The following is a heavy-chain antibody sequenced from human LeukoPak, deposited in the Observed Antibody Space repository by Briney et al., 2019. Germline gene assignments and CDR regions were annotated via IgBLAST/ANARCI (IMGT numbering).Heavy chain of an antibody. J-gene: IGHJ4*02. CDR2: IFYGGST. D-gene: IGHD6-19*01. CDR1: GASIRTGGYY. CDR3: ARARYSSGWYRRTYYFDY. Sequence: SQTLSLTCTVSGASIRTGGYYWNWIRQHPGKGLEWIGYIFYGGSTYYNPSLKSRVTISVDTSKNQFSLKLSSVTAADTAVYYCARARYSSGWYRRTYYFDYWGQGTLVTVSS. V-gene: IGHV4-31*03.